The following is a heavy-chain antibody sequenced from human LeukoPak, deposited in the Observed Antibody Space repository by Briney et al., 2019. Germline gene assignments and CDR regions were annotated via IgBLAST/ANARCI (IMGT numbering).Heavy chain of an antibody. CDR1: GYSISSGYY. Sequence: SETLSLTCTVSGYSISSGYYWGWIRQPPGKGLEWIGSIYHSGSTYYNPSLKSRVTISVDTSKNQFSLKLSSVTAADTAVYYCARESTISTDYWGQGTLVAVSS. CDR3: ARESTISTDY. CDR2: IYHSGST. V-gene: IGHV4-38-2*02. D-gene: IGHD3-3*01. J-gene: IGHJ4*02.